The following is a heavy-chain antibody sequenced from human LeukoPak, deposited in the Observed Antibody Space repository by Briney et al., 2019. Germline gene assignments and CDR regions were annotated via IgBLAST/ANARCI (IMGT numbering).Heavy chain of an antibody. Sequence: SETLSLTCTVSNVSISSGSHYWNWIRQPAGKGLEWIGRIYAGGRSNYNPSLRSRAIISVDTSKNQFSLRLSSVTATDTGVYYCASDHSGWLGLGYWGQGTLVSVSS. CDR2: IYAGGRS. V-gene: IGHV4-61*02. CDR1: NVSISSGSHY. D-gene: IGHD6-19*01. J-gene: IGHJ4*02. CDR3: ASDHSGWLGLGY.